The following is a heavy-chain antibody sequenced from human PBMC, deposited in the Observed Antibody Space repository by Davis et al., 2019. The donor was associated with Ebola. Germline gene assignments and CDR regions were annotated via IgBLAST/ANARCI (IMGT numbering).Heavy chain of an antibody. V-gene: IGHV4-59*01. J-gene: IGHJ1*01. CDR2: IYYSGST. D-gene: IGHD6-19*01. CDR1: GGSISSYY. CDR3: ARQDIAVAGTGYFQH. Sequence: PSETLSLTCTVSGGSISSYYWSWIRQPPGKGLEWIGYIYYSGSTNYNPSLKSRVTISVDTSKNQFSLKLSSVTAADTAVYYCARQDIAVAGTGYFQHWGQGTLVTVSS.